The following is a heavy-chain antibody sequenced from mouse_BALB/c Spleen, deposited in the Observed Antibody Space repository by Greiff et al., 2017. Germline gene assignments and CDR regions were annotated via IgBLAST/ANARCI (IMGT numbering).Heavy chain of an antibody. Sequence: EVMLVESGGGLVKPGGSLKLSCAASGFTFSSYTMSWVRQTPEKRLEWVATISSGGSYTYYPDSVKGRFTISRDNAKNTLYLQMISLKSEDTAMYYCTRDKGYYFDYWGQGTTLTVSS. CDR3: TRDKGYYFDY. CDR1: GFTFSSYT. D-gene: IGHD3-3*01. CDR2: ISSGGSYT. V-gene: IGHV5-6-4*01. J-gene: IGHJ2*01.